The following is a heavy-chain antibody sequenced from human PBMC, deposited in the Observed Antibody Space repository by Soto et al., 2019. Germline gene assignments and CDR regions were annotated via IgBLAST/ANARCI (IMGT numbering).Heavy chain of an antibody. V-gene: IGHV3-7*01. CDR2: INQDGSES. CDR1: GLTFSNYW. Sequence: EVQLVESGGGLVQPGGCLRLSCVVSGLTFSNYWMSWVRQAPGKGLEWVANINQDGSESYYVDSVKGRFTISRDNAKNSLYLQMTSLRAEDTAVYYCARPARECSSPGCANWGQGTLVTVSS. D-gene: IGHD2-2*01. J-gene: IGHJ4*02. CDR3: ARPARECSSPGCAN.